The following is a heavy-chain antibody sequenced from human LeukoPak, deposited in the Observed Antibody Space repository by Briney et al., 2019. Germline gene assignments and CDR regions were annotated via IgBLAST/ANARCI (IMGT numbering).Heavy chain of an antibody. CDR2: MSESGGTI. CDR3: AREIVRGVIVYFDY. D-gene: IGHD3-10*01. CDR1: GFTFSNYA. Sequence: PGGSLRLSCAASGFTFSNYAMSWVRQAPGKGLEWISGMSESGGTIWYADSVKGRFTISRDNAKNSLYLQMNSLRAEDTAVYYCAREIVRGVIVYFDYWGQGTLVTVSS. V-gene: IGHV3-23*01. J-gene: IGHJ4*02.